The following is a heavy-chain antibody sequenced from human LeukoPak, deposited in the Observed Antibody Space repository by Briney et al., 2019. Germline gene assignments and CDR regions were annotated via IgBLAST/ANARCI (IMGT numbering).Heavy chain of an antibody. CDR2: IYHSGST. Sequence: SETLSLTCAVSGYSISSGYYWGWIRQPPGKGLEWIGSIYHSGSTYYNPSLKSRVTISVDTSKNQFSLKLSSVTAADTAVYYCARLFYGDYGMGAFDIWGQGTMVTVSS. D-gene: IGHD4-17*01. CDR3: ARLFYGDYGMGAFDI. CDR1: GYSISSGYY. V-gene: IGHV4-38-2*01. J-gene: IGHJ3*02.